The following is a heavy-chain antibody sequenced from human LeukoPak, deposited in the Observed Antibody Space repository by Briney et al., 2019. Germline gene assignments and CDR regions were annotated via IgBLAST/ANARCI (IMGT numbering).Heavy chain of an antibody. Sequence: SETLSLTCTVSGGSISNYYWSWVRQPPGKGLEWIGYIYDSGSTNYNPSLKSRVTISVDTSKNQFSLKLSSVTAADTAVYYCARKNGYFDYWGQGTVATVTS. J-gene: IGHJ4*02. CDR3: ARKNGYFDY. V-gene: IGHV4-59*01. CDR2: IYDSGST. D-gene: IGHD1-1*01. CDR1: GGSISNYY.